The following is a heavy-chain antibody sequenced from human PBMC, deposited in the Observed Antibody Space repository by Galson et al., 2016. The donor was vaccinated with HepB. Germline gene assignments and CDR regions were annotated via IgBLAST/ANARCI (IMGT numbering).Heavy chain of an antibody. CDR3: GRDQDCKITSCPSLGYFYVGV. J-gene: IGHJ6*03. D-gene: IGHD2-2*01. CDR2: IMPISGTA. Sequence: SVKVSCKASGGDFSTYSISWVRQAPGQGLEWMGGIMPISGTAKYAQKFQDRVTITADESTSTSYMEVISLRTEDTAIYYCGRDQDCKITSCPSLGYFYVGVWGKGTTVTVSS. V-gene: IGHV1-69*13. CDR1: GGDFSTYS.